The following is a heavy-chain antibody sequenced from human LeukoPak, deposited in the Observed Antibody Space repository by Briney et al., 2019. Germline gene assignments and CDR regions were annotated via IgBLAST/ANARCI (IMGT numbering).Heavy chain of an antibody. D-gene: IGHD2-15*01. J-gene: IGHJ6*02. Sequence: PGGSLRLSCAASGFTLSNYWMSWVRQAPGKGLEWVSAISGSGGSTYYADSVKGRFTISRDNSKNTLYLQMNSLRAEDTAVYYCAKALKRIYYYGMDVWGQGTTVTASS. CDR3: AKALKRIYYYGMDV. V-gene: IGHV3-23*01. CDR1: GFTLSNYW. CDR2: ISGSGGST.